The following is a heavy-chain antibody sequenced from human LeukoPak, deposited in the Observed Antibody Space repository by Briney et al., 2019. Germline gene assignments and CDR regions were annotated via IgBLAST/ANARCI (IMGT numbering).Heavy chain of an antibody. J-gene: IGHJ3*02. CDR2: ISGSGGST. D-gene: IGHD3-22*01. CDR1: GFTFSSYE. V-gene: IGHV3-23*01. CDR3: AKEYYYDSSGYYYLDAFDI. Sequence: GGSLRLSCAASGFTFSSYEMNWVRQAPGKGLEWVSAISGSGGSTYYADSVKGRFTISRDNSKNTLYLQMNSLRAEDTAVYYCAKEYYYDSSGYYYLDAFDIWGQGTMVTVSS.